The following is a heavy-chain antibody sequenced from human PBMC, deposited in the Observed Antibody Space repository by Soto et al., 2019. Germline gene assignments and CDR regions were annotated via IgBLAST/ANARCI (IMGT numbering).Heavy chain of an antibody. CDR2: ISSSSSYT. J-gene: IGHJ4*02. Sequence: TGGSLSLSCAASGFTFSDYYMSWIRQAPGKGLEWVSYISSSSSYTNYADSVKGRFTISRDNAKNSLYLQMNSLRAEDTAVYYCARVLSGYTAMAPFDYWGQGTLVTVSS. D-gene: IGHD5-18*01. CDR1: GFTFSDYY. CDR3: ARVLSGYTAMAPFDY. V-gene: IGHV3-11*06.